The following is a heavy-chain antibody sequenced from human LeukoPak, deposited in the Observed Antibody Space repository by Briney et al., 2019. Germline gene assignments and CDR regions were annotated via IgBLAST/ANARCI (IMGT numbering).Heavy chain of an antibody. Sequence: SETLSLTCAVSGTSISTYYWNWIRQPPGKGLEWIGYIYYSGSTNYNPSLKSRVTISVDTSKNQFSLKLSSVTAADTAVYYCARELLRLEAPEYYFDYWGQGTLVTVSS. CDR1: GTSISTYY. J-gene: IGHJ4*02. CDR2: IYYSGST. V-gene: IGHV4-59*12. D-gene: IGHD5-18*01. CDR3: ARELLRLEAPEYYFDY.